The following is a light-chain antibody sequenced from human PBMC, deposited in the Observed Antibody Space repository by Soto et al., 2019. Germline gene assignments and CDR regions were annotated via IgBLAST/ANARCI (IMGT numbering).Light chain of an antibody. CDR3: QQYGRSPAT. CDR1: QSVSSNY. J-gene: IGKJ1*01. V-gene: IGKV3-20*01. CDR2: AAS. Sequence: EIVMTQSPATLSLSPGGRATLSCRASQSVSSNYLAWYQRKPGQTPRLLIYAASSRATGVPDRFSGSGSGTDFTLTISRLEPGDFAVYYCQQYGRSPATFGQGTKV.